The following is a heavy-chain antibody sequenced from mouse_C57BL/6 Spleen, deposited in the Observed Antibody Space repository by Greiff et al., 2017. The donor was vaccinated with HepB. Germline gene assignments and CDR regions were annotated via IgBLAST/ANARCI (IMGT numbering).Heavy chain of an antibody. D-gene: IGHD1-1*01. CDR1: GYTFTSYW. J-gene: IGHJ1*03. CDR3: ARYYYGSSYDWYFDV. CDR2: IDPSDSYT. V-gene: IGHV1-69*01. Sequence: VQLQQPGAELVMPGASVKLSCKASGYTFTSYWMHWVKQRPGQGLEWIGEIDPSDSYTNYNQKFKGKSTLTVDKSSSTAYMQLSSLTSEDSAVYYCARYYYGSSYDWYFDVWGTGTTVTVSS.